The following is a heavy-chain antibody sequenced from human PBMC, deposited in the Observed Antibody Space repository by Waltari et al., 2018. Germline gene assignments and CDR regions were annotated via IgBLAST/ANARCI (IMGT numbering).Heavy chain of an antibody. CDR3: AKGADSSGYYSNWFDP. CDR2: VSYDGMNK. CDR1: GFSFSNHG. J-gene: IGHJ5*02. V-gene: IGHV3-30*02. D-gene: IGHD3-22*01. Sequence: QVQLVESGGGVVQPGGSLRLSCAASGFSFSNHGVHWVRQAPGKGLGWMAFVSYDGMNKHYADSVKGRFTISKDNSNNMLYLQMNSLRAEDTAVYYCAKGADSSGYYSNWFDPWGQGTLVTVSS.